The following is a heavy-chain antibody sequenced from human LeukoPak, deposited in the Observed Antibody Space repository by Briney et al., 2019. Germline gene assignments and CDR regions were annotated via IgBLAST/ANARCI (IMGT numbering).Heavy chain of an antibody. J-gene: IGHJ4*02. D-gene: IGHD3-22*01. CDR2: ISSSSSYI. CDR1: GFTFSSYS. V-gene: IGHV3-21*01. CDR3: ARDQSPPRYYDDSSGYDY. Sequence: GGSLRLSCAASGFTFSSYSMNWVRQAPEKGLEWVSSISSSSSYIYYADSVKGRFTISRDNAKNSLYLQMNSLRAEDTAVYYCARDQSPPRYYDDSSGYDYWGQGTLVTVSS.